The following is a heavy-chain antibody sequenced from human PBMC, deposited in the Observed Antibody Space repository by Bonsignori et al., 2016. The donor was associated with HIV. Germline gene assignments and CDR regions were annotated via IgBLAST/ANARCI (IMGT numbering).Heavy chain of an antibody. CDR1: GGSISSYY. Sequence: SETLSLTCTVSGGSISSYYWSWIRQPAGKGLEWIGRIYTSGSTNYNPSLKSRVTMSLDTSKNQFSLKLSSVTAADTAVYYCARDRAVVRDYYYYCMDVWGKGTTVTVSS. V-gene: IGHV4-4*07. CDR3: ARDRAVVRDYYYYCMDV. D-gene: IGHD4-23*01. CDR2: IYTSGST. J-gene: IGHJ6*03.